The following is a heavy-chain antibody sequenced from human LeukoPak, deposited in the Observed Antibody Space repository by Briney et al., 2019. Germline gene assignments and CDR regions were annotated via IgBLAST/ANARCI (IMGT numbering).Heavy chain of an antibody. Sequence: SSETLSLTCTVSGGSISSSSYYWGWIRQPPGKGLEWIGSIYYSGSTYYNPSLKSRVTISVDTSKNQVSLKLSSVTAADTAVYYCARSLIYSGYDYYFDYWGQGTLVTVSS. CDR1: GGSISSSSYY. D-gene: IGHD5-12*01. CDR3: ARSLIYSGYDYYFDY. J-gene: IGHJ4*02. CDR2: IYYSGST. V-gene: IGHV4-39*01.